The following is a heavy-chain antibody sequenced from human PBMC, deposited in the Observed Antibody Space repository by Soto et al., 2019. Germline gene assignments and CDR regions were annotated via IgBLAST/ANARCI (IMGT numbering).Heavy chain of an antibody. V-gene: IGHV4-30-4*01. J-gene: IGHJ5*02. D-gene: IGHD3-3*01. CDR2: IYYSGST. CDR1: GGSISSGDYY. CDR3: ASVDKFLVSWFDP. Sequence: SETLSLTCTVSGGSISSGDYYWSWIRQPPGKGLEWIGYIYYSGSTYYNPSLKSRVTISVDTSKNQFSLKLSSVTAADTAVYFGASVDKFLVSWFDPWDRVTLVTASS.